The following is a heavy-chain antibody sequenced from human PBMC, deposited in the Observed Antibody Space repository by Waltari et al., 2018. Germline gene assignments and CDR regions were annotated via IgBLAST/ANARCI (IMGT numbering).Heavy chain of an antibody. J-gene: IGHJ6*02. Sequence: QITLKESGPTLVKPTQTLTLTCTFSGFSLSTSGVGVGWIRQPPGKALEWLALIYWNDDKRYSQSLKSRLTITKDTSKNQVVLTMTNMDPVDTATYYCAHSRPLFSSSSWSPSHYYYGMDVWGQGTTVTVSS. CDR1: GFSLSTSGVG. V-gene: IGHV2-5*01. D-gene: IGHD6-13*01. CDR2: IYWNDDK. CDR3: AHSRPLFSSSSWSPSHYYYGMDV.